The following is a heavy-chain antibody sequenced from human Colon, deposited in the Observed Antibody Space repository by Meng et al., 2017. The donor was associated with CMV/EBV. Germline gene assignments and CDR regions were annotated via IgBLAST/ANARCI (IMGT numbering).Heavy chain of an antibody. J-gene: IGHJ4*02. CDR1: GFSFSGSA. V-gene: IGHV3-30*02. CDR2: IRYDGSDK. CDR3: AKDVLATDYFDY. D-gene: IGHD1-26*01. Sequence: GGSLRLSCAVSGFSFSGSAIHWVRQAPGKGLEWVAYIRYDGSDKYYADSVKGRFTISRDDSKNTLYVQMNSLRAEDTAVYYCAKDVLATDYFDYWGQGTLVTVSS.